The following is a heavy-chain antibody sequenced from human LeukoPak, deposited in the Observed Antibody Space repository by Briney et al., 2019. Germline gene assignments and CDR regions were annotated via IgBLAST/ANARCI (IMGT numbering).Heavy chain of an antibody. J-gene: IGHJ5*02. Sequence: ASVKVSFKASGYTFTSHYIHWVRQAPGQGLEWMGIINPSGGSTSYAQMFQGRVTMTRDTSTSTVYMELSSLRSEDTAVYYCARDRGGNTYWFDPWGQGTLVTVSS. CDR2: INPSGGST. V-gene: IGHV1-46*01. CDR3: ARDRGGNTYWFDP. CDR1: GYTFTSHY. D-gene: IGHD4-23*01.